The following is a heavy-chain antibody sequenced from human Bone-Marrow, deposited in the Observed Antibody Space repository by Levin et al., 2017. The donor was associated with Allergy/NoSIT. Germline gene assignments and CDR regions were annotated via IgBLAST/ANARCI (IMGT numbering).Heavy chain of an antibody. J-gene: IGHJ4*02. V-gene: IGHV3-30-3*01. CDR2: ISSDGGNT. CDR1: GFIFSNFA. D-gene: IGHD2-21*02. CDR3: VTFAGDWSFDY. Sequence: GGSLRLSCAASGFIFSNFAMHWVRQAPGKGLEWVAVISSDGGNTYSADSVKGRFTISRDNAKNSLFLQMNSLRAEDTATYYCVTFAGDWSFDYWGQGTLVIVSS.